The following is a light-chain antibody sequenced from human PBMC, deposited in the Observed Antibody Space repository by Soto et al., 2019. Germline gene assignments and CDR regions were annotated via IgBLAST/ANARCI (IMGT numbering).Light chain of an antibody. CDR1: RSLTRW. CDR3: QQYSTFWT. CDR2: ETS. V-gene: IGKV1-5*03. J-gene: IGKJ1*01. Sequence: DIQMSQSPSTLSASVGDRVTITCRASRSLTRWLAWYQQKPGRAPKLLIYETSILQSGVPSRFSGSGSGTDFTLTISGVQPDVIATYHCQQYSTFWTFGQGTRVEVK.